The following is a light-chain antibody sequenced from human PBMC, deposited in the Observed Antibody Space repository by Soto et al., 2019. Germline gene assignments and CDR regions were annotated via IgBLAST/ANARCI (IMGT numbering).Light chain of an antibody. V-gene: IGKV1-5*03. Sequence: DIQMTQSPSTLSASVGDRITITCRASQSVSAWVAWYQQKPEKAPKVLIYRASHLESGVPSRFSASGSGTEFSLTINSLQADDFATYYCQQYHIYSWTFGRGTKVDI. J-gene: IGKJ1*01. CDR1: QSVSAW. CDR2: RAS. CDR3: QQYHIYSWT.